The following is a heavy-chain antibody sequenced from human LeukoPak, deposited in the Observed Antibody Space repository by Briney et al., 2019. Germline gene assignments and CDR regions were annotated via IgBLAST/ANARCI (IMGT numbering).Heavy chain of an antibody. D-gene: IGHD3-3*01. Sequence: GGSLRLSCAASGFTFSSYSMNWVRQAPGKGLEWVSSISSSSSYIYYADSVKGRFTISRDDAKNSLYLQMNSLRAEDTAVYYCARVPTESYYDFWGGSQYYYYYYMDVWGKGTTVTVSS. J-gene: IGHJ6*03. CDR2: ISSSSSYI. V-gene: IGHV3-21*01. CDR1: GFTFSSYS. CDR3: ARVPTESYYDFWGGSQYYYYYYMDV.